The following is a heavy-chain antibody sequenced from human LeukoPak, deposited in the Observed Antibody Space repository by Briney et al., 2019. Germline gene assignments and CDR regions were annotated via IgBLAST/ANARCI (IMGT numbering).Heavy chain of an antibody. Sequence: GGSLRLSCAASGFTFSNYAMNWVRQAPGKGLEWVSSISGSGGNTHYADSGKGRFTISRDNSKNTLYLQMNSLRAEDTAVYYCAKGGAYCYGDCHPVHWVQGTLVTVPS. V-gene: IGHV3-23*01. J-gene: IGHJ4*02. D-gene: IGHD2-21*02. CDR3: AKGGAYCYGDCHPVH. CDR1: GFTFSNYA. CDR2: ISGSGGNT.